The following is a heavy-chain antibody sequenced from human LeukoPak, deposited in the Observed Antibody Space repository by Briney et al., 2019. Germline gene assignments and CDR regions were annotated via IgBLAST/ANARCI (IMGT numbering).Heavy chain of an antibody. CDR3: ITELGYSYVY. CDR2: IKSKPSGGTT. CDR1: GFTFSTAW. J-gene: IGHJ4*02. D-gene: IGHD5-18*01. V-gene: IGHV3-15*01. Sequence: PGGSLRLSCAASGFTFSTAWMSWVSQPTGKGLEWVGRIKSKPSGGTTEYAAPVKGRFTISRDDSKDTVYLQMNSLKTEDTAVYYCITELGYSYVYWGQGTLVTVSS.